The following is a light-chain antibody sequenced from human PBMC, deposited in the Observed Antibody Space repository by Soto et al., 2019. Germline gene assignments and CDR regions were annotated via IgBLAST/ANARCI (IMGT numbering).Light chain of an antibody. Sequence: QSVLTQPPSLSGSPGQSVAISCTCTSSDVASNNHVSWYQQPPGTAPRLIIYDVSNRPSGIPARFSGSRSANTASLTISGLQAEDEAEYYCSSFKTSTPYVFGTGTKVTVL. CDR3: SSFKTSTPYV. J-gene: IGLJ1*01. V-gene: IGLV2-18*02. CDR1: SSDVASNNH. CDR2: DVS.